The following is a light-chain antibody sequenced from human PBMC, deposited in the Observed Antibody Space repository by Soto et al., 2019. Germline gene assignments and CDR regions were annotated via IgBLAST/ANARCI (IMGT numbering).Light chain of an antibody. J-gene: IGLJ1*01. CDR1: SSDVGSYNR. CDR3: SSYRSTSVYV. Sequence: QSVLTQPPSVSGSPGQSVTISCTGTSSDVGSYNRVSWYQQPPGTAPKLMIYEVSNRPSGVPDRFSGPKSGNTASLTISGLQAEDEANYYCSSYRSTSVYVFGTGTKVTVL. V-gene: IGLV2-18*02. CDR2: EVS.